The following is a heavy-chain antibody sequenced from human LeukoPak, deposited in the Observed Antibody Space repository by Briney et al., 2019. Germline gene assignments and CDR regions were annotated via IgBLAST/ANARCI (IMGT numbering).Heavy chain of an antibody. Sequence: KTGGSLRVSCAASGFTFSSYSMNWVRQAPGKGLEWVSSISSRSSYIYYADSVKGRFTISRDNAKNSLYLQMNSLRAEDTAVYYCAGGVGGGMDVWGQGTTVTVSS. CDR2: ISSRSSYI. D-gene: IGHD1-26*01. CDR3: AGGVGGGMDV. J-gene: IGHJ6*02. CDR1: GFTFSSYS. V-gene: IGHV3-21*01.